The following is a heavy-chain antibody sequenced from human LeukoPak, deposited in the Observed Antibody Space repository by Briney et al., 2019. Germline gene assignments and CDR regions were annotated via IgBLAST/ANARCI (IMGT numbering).Heavy chain of an antibody. D-gene: IGHD6-13*01. CDR2: IGTAGEM. Sequence: PGGSLSLSCAASGFTFRSYDMHWLRQATGKGLEWVSGIGTAGEMYYPGSVKGRFTISRENAKNSLYLQMNSLSAGDTAVYYCARAAYSSTWYSRYFDLWGRGTLVTVSS. CDR1: GFTFRSYD. V-gene: IGHV3-13*01. CDR3: ARAAYSSTWYSRYFDL. J-gene: IGHJ2*01.